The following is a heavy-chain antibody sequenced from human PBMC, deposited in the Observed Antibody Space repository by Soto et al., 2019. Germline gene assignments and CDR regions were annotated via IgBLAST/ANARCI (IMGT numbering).Heavy chain of an antibody. CDR3: ARANYYDSSGYPVY. CDR1: GYTFTSYG. CDR2: ISAYNGNT. V-gene: IGHV1-18*01. Sequence: ASVKVSGKASGYTFTSYGISWVRQAPGQGLEWMGWISAYNGNTNYAQKLQGRVTMTTDTSTSTAYMELRSLRSDDTAVYYCARANYYDSSGYPVYWGQGTLVTV. D-gene: IGHD3-22*01. J-gene: IGHJ4*02.